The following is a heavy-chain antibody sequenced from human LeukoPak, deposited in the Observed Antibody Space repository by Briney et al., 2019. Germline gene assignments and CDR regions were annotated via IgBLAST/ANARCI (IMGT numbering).Heavy chain of an antibody. CDR1: GFNFSSYS. Sequence: GGSLRLSCAASGFNFSSYSMNWVRQAPGKGLEWVSSISSSSSYIYYADSVKGRFTISRDNAKNSLYLQMNSLRAEDTAVYYCARESAIAVAGTDAFDIWGQGAMVTVSS. D-gene: IGHD6-19*01. V-gene: IGHV3-21*01. J-gene: IGHJ3*02. CDR2: ISSSSSYI. CDR3: ARESAIAVAGTDAFDI.